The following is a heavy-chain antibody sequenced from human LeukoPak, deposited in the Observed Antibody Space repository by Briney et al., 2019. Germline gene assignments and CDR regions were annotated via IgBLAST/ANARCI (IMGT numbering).Heavy chain of an antibody. D-gene: IGHD3-22*01. V-gene: IGHV1-8*01. Sequence: ASVKVSCEASGYTFTSYDINWVRQATGQGLEWMGWMNPNSGNTGYAQKFQGRVTMTRNTSISTAYMELSSLRSEDTAVYYCARVLPNYYDSSGYLSGTDYWGQGTLVTVSS. CDR2: MNPNSGNT. CDR3: ARVLPNYYDSSGYLSGTDY. CDR1: GYTFTSYD. J-gene: IGHJ4*02.